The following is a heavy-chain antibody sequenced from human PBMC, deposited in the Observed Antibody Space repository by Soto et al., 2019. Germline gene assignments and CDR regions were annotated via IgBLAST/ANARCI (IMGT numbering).Heavy chain of an antibody. Sequence: ASVKVSCKASGYIFTSYPMHWVRQAPGHSLEWMGWINTGTGNTKYSQNFQGRVSTSRDTSAYTAYMELSSLRSEDTAVYYCTRDNNGLDDYWGQGTLVTV. CDR3: TRDNNGLDDY. V-gene: IGHV1-3*04. CDR1: GYIFTSYP. D-gene: IGHD1-1*01. CDR2: INTGTGNT. J-gene: IGHJ4*02.